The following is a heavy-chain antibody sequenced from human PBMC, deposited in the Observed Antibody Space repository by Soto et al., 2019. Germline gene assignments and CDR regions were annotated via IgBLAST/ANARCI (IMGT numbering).Heavy chain of an antibody. V-gene: IGHV4-61*01. J-gene: IGHJ6*02. CDR1: GDSVGNGPYY. CDR2: IYYSVSN. CDR3: ARVGSSCHSGGCYYYYGLGV. Sequence: QVRLQESGPGLVKPSETLSLSCLVSGDSVGNGPYYWSWIRQSPGEGLEWIAYIYYSVSNNVNTSLASRVNISIYMSNKQFFLELRTVTAADAAVYYCARVGSSCHSGGCYYYYGLGVWGQGTTVAISS. D-gene: IGHD1-26*01.